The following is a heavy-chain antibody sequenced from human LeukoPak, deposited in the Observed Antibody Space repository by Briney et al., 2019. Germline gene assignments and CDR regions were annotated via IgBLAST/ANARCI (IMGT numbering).Heavy chain of an antibody. D-gene: IGHD2-21*02. CDR3: ARIPVPRGVTAIPFGAFDI. J-gene: IGHJ3*02. CDR2: IFYSGNT. CDR1: GGSISSSTYY. Sequence: PSETLSLTCTVSGGSISSSTYYWGWIRQPPGKGLEWIGTIFYSGNTYYNPSLKSRVTMSVDTSKNQFSLKLSSVTAADTAVYYCARIPVPRGVTAIPFGAFDIWGQGTMVTVSS. V-gene: IGHV4-39*07.